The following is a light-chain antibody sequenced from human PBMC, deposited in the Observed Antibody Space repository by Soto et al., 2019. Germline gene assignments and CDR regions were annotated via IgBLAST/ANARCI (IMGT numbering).Light chain of an antibody. J-gene: IGLJ2*01. Sequence: SYELTQPPSVSVSPGQTASITCSGDKLGDKYACWYQQKPGQSPVLVIYQDSKRPSGIPERFSGSNSGNTATLTISGTQAMDEADYYCQALYSSTPLFGGGTKLTVL. CDR2: QDS. CDR1: KLGDKY. V-gene: IGLV3-1*01. CDR3: QALYSSTPL.